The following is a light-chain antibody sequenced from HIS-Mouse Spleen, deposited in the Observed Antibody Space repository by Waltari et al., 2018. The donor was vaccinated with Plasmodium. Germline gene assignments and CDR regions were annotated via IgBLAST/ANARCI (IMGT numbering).Light chain of an antibody. CDR2: GVS. V-gene: IGLV2-14*01. Sequence: QSALTQPASVSRSPGQSIPISCTGTSSAVRVYNFVPGYQQHPGKAPQLMIHGVSNRPSGVSNRCSGSKSGNTASLTISGLQAEDEADYYCSSYTSSSTRVFGGGTKLTVL. CDR1: SSAVRVYNF. CDR3: SSYTSSSTRV. J-gene: IGLJ2*01.